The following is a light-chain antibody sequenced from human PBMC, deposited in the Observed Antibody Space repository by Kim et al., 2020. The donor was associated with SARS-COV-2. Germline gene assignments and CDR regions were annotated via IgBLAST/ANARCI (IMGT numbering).Light chain of an antibody. CDR1: SKNVGNQG. CDR3: SAWDSSLSSWV. Sequence: QAGLTQPPSVSKDLRQTATLTCTGNSKNVGNQGAAWLQQHQGHPPKLLSSRSNNRPSGISERLSASRSGNTASLTITGLQSEDEADYYCSAWDSSLSSWVFGGGTKLTVL. CDR2: RSN. J-gene: IGLJ3*02. V-gene: IGLV10-54*01.